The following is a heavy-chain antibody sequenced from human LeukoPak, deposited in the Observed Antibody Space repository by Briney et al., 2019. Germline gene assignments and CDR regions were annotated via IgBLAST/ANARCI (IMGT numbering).Heavy chain of an antibody. CDR2: IRYDGSKK. CDR3: PKDLRISSGWYSTFDY. CDR1: GFTFSSYG. V-gene: IGHV3-30*02. J-gene: IGHJ4*02. D-gene: IGHD6-19*01. Sequence: PGGCLRLSCAASGFTFSSYGMHWVRQAPGKGGEWVAFIRYDGSKKYYADSGKGRFTISRDNSKTTLYLQMNSLRAEDTAVYYCPKDLRISSGWYSTFDYWGQGTLVTVSS.